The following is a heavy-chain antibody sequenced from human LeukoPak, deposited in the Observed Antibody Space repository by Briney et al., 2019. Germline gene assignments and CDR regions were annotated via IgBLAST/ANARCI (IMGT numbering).Heavy chain of an antibody. J-gene: IGHJ4*02. D-gene: IGHD2-2*01. CDR2: ISYDGSNK. V-gene: IGHV3-30*18. CDR3: AKGRSRYCSSTSCYAPIDY. Sequence: GGSLRLSCAASGFTFSSYGMHWVRQAPGKGLEWVAVISYDGSNKYYADSVKGRFTISRDNSKNTLYLQMNSLRAEDTAVYYCAKGRSRYCSSTSCYAPIDYWGQGTLVTVSS. CDR1: GFTFSSYG.